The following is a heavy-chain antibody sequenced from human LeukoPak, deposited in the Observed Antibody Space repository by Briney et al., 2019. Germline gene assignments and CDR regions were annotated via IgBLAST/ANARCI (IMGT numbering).Heavy chain of an antibody. D-gene: IGHD4-23*01. Sequence: SETLSLTCTVSGGSISSGGYYWSWIRQHPGKDLEWIGYIYYSGTTYYSPSLKSRVTISVDTSKNQFSLRLSSVTAADTAVYYCASYGGSSRYFDYWGQGTLVTVSS. CDR1: GGSISSGGYY. CDR2: IYYSGTT. J-gene: IGHJ4*02. CDR3: ASYGGSSRYFDY. V-gene: IGHV4-31*03.